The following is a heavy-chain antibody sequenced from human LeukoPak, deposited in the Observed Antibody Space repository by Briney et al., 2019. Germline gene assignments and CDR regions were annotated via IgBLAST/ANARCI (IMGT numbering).Heavy chain of an antibody. CDR1: GDSISRNRAS. Sequence: KRSQTLSLTCAIFGDSISRNRASWNWIRQSPSRGLEWLGRTYYRSKWFNDYEISVKSRLTINADTSKNQLSLQLNSVTPDDTAVYYCARDGHAPQSPYYFDYWGRGALVTVSS. J-gene: IGHJ4*02. V-gene: IGHV6-1*01. CDR2: TYYRSKWFN. CDR3: ARDGHAPQSPYYFDY.